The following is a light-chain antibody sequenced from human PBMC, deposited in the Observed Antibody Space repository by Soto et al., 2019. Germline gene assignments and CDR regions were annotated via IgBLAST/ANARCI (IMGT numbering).Light chain of an antibody. CDR1: SRDVGNYKY. Sequence: QSVLTQPASVSGPPGQSITISCTGTSRDVGNYKYVSWYQQHPGKAPKLMIYEVSNRPSGVSNRFSGSKSGNTASLTISGLQAEDETNYYCFSYTSSGTYVFGTGTTATVL. CDR2: EVS. J-gene: IGLJ1*01. V-gene: IGLV2-14*01. CDR3: FSYTSSGTYV.